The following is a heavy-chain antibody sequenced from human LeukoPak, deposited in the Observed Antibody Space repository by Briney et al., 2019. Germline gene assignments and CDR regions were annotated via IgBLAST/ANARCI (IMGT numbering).Heavy chain of an antibody. J-gene: IGHJ4*02. V-gene: IGHV5-51*01. Sequence: GESLKISCKGSGYSFTTYWIGWARQMPGKGLEWMGIIYPGDSDTRYSPSFQGQVTISADKPISTAYLQWSSLKASDTAMYYCARRLYCSGGDCYGFDYWGQGTLVTVSS. CDR2: IYPGDSDT. CDR1: GYSFTTYW. CDR3: ARRLYCSGGDCYGFDY. D-gene: IGHD2-21*02.